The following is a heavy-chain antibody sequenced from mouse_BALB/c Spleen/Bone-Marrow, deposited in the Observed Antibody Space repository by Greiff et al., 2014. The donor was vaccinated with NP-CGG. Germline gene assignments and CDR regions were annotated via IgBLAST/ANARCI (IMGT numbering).Heavy chain of an antibody. V-gene: IGHV5-6-4*01. J-gene: IGHJ3*01. CDR2: ISSGGGYI. CDR1: GFTFSTYI. Sequence: EVQVVESGGDLVKPGGSLKLSCAASGFTFSTYIMSWVRQTPEKRLEWVATISSGGGYIFYPDSVKGRFTLSRDNAKNTLYLQMSSLRSDDTAMYYCTREEDYDGNYKFAYWGQGTLVTVSA. CDR3: TREEDYDGNYKFAY. D-gene: IGHD2-3*01.